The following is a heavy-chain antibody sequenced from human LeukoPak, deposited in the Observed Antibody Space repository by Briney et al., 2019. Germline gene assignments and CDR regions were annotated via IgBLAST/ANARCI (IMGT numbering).Heavy chain of an antibody. J-gene: IGHJ4*02. D-gene: IGHD6-19*01. CDR1: GFTFSSYL. V-gene: IGHV3-7*01. CDR2: IKQDGSEK. CDR3: ASPDLSSGWYIFNY. Sequence: PGGSLTLTCAASGFTFSSYLMSWVRQPPGKGLEWVANIKQDGSEKYYVDTVKGRFTISRGNAKNSLYLQMNSLRAEDTAVYYCASPDLSSGWYIFNYWGQGTLVTVSS.